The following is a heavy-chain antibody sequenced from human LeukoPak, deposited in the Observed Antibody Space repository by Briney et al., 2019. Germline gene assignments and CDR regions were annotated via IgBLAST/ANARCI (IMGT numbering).Heavy chain of an antibody. J-gene: IGHJ2*01. CDR2: IGGGGVTT. D-gene: IGHD1-26*01. CDR3: AREGGGSGLWYYDL. CDR1: GFTFSSYS. Sequence: AGGSLRLSCAASGFTFSSYSMHWVRQAPGKGPEFVSVIGGGGVTTFYADSVKDRFTISRDNSKNTLYLGMGSLRAEDMAVYYCAREGGGSGLWYYDLWGRGTLVTVSS. V-gene: IGHV3-64*02.